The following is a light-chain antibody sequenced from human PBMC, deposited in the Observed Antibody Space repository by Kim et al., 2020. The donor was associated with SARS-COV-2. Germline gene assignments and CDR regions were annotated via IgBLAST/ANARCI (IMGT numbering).Light chain of an antibody. Sequence: ASVGDRVTITCRASQSISSYLNWYQQKPGKAPKRLIYAASSLQSGVPSRFSGSGSGTDFTLTIISLQPKDFATYYCQQSYSTLWTFGQGTKVDIK. J-gene: IGKJ1*01. V-gene: IGKV1-39*01. CDR2: AAS. CDR3: QQSYSTLWT. CDR1: QSISSY.